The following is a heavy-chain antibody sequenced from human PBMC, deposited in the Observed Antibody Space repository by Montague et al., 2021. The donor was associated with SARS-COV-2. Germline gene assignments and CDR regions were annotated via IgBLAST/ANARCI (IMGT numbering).Heavy chain of an antibody. CDR3: ARVFATVGAMDRNDH. J-gene: IGHJ5*02. D-gene: IGHD1-26*01. Sequence: SRSLSFSASGFRFSSYEMNWVRQAPGKGLEWVSYISSSGSTIYYADSVKGRFTISRDNAKNSLYLQMNSLRAEDTAVYYCARVFATVGAMDRNDHWGQGTLVTVSS. CDR1: GFRFSSYE. V-gene: IGHV3-48*03. CDR2: ISSSGSTI.